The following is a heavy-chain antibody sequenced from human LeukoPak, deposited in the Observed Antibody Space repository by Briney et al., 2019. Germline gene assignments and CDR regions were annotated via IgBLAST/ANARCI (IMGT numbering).Heavy chain of an antibody. V-gene: IGHV3-7*01. CDR2: INQDVSEK. J-gene: IGHJ4*02. D-gene: IGHD2-2*01. Sequence: GGSLRLSCAASGFSLSKYWMSWVRQAPEKGLEWVANINQDVSEKYYVDSVKGRFTISRDNAKNSLYLQMNSLRAEDTAVYYCARFYQLLLFDYWGQGTLVTVSS. CDR1: GFSLSKYW. CDR3: ARFYQLLLFDY.